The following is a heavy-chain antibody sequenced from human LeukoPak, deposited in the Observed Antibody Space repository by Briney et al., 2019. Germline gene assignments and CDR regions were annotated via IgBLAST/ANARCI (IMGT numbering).Heavy chain of an antibody. V-gene: IGHV3-13*04. Sequence: GGSLRLSCAASGFTFSSYDMHWVRQATGTGLEWVSAIGTAGDTYYPGSVKGRFTISRENAKNSLYLQMNSLRAGDTAVYYCARGGASDDAFDIWGQGTMVTVSS. J-gene: IGHJ3*02. CDR1: GFTFSSYD. CDR3: ARGGASDDAFDI. D-gene: IGHD3-16*01. CDR2: IGTAGDT.